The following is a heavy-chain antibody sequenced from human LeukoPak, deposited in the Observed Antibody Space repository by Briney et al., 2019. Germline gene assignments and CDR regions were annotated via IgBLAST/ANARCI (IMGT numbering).Heavy chain of an antibody. V-gene: IGHV1-69*04. CDR3: TVAGTGMLDY. Sequence: GASVKLSCTASGGTFSSYAISWVRQAPGQGLEWMGRIIPIFGIANYAQKFQGRVTITADKSTSTAYMELSSLRSEDTAVYCCTVAGTGMLDYWGQGTLVTVSS. J-gene: IGHJ4*02. CDR1: GGTFSSYA. D-gene: IGHD6-19*01. CDR2: IIPIFGIA.